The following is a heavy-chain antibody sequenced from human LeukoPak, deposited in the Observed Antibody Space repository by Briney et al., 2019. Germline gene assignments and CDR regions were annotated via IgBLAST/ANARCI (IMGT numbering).Heavy chain of an antibody. CDR1: GGSISSSSYY. D-gene: IGHD6-13*01. CDR2: IYYSGST. CDR3: ARHGPAGIGDFRVRY. V-gene: IGHV4-39*01. J-gene: IGHJ1*01. Sequence: PSETRPLSCTVSGGSISSSSYYWGWIRQPPGKGLEWIGSIYYSGSTYYNPSLKSRVTISVDTSKNQFSLKLSSVTAADTAVYYCARHGPAGIGDFRVRYWGQGTLVA.